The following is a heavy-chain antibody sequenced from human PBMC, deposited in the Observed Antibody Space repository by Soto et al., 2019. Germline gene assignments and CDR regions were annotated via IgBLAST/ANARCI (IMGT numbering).Heavy chain of an antibody. D-gene: IGHD3-3*01. CDR1: GYTLTELS. CDR3: ATDPAFWSGYKDY. Sequence: ASVKVSCKVSGYTLTELSMHWVRQAPGKGLEWMGGFDPEDGETIYAQKFQGRVTMTEDKSTDTAYMELSSLRSEDTAVYYCATDPAFWSGYKDYWGQGTLVTVSS. V-gene: IGHV1-24*01. J-gene: IGHJ4*02. CDR2: FDPEDGET.